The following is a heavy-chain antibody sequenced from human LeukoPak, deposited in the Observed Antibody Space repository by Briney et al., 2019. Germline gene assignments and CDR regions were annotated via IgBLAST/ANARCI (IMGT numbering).Heavy chain of an antibody. J-gene: IGHJ6*03. D-gene: IGHD6-6*01. CDR2: KHYTGRT. V-gene: IGHV4-59*11. Sequence: PSETLSLTCTVSGGSISGHYWTWIRQPPGKGLDWIAFKHYTGRTRYNPSLQSRVTISVDTSENKFSLKLTSVTTADTAVYYCARHPSIAARRTYYYYYYMDVWGKGTTVTVSS. CDR1: GGSISGHY. CDR3: ARHPSIAARRTYYYYYYMDV.